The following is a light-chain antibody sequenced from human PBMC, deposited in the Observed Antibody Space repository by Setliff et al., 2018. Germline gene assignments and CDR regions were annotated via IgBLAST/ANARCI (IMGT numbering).Light chain of an antibody. V-gene: IGLV1-44*01. CDR1: SSNIGVNV. Sequence: QSVLSQPPSASGTPGQRVTISCSGSSSNIGVNVVNWYQHLPGTSPKLLIYNNYQRPSGVPDRFSGSKSATSASLAITGLQAEDEADYYCQSYDNSLRYVFGSGTKVTV. CDR3: QSYDNSLRYV. CDR2: NNY. J-gene: IGLJ1*01.